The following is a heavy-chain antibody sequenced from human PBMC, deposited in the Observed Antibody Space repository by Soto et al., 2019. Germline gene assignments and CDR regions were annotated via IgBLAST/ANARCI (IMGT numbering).Heavy chain of an antibody. J-gene: IGHJ6*02. CDR3: EWEEYKRNYYGMDV. Sequence: SETLSLTCTVSGDSIISSFWAWIRQSPGKGLEWIGYVSDTGSTTYNPALKSRVRMSVAISKNQFSLKLTSVTAADTAVYYCEWEEYKRNYYGMDVWGQGPTVTVSS. D-gene: IGHD1-1*01. CDR2: VSDTGST. CDR1: GDSIISSF. V-gene: IGHV4-59*01.